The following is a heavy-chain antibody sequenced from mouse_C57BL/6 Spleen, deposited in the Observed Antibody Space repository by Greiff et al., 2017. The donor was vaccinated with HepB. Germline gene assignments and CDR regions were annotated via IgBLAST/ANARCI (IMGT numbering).Heavy chain of an antibody. CDR2: ISSGGSYT. V-gene: IGHV5-6*01. J-gene: IGHJ3*01. CDR1: GFTFSSYG. D-gene: IGHD2-4*01. CDR3: ASVIYYDYDRFAY. Sequence: EVQGVESGGDLVKPGGSLKLSCAASGFTFSSYGMSWVRQTPDKRLEWVATISSGGSYTYYPDSVKGRFTISRDNAKNTLYLQMSSLKSEDTAMYYCASVIYYDYDRFAYWGQGTLVTVSA.